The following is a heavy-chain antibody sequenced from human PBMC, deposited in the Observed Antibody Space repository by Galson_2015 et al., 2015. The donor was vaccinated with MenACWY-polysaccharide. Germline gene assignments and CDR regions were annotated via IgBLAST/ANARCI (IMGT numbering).Heavy chain of an antibody. D-gene: IGHD6-19*01. CDR3: ARAIAVAGQRRDFDL. J-gene: IGHJ2*01. Sequence: LTCTVSGGSISSYYWNWIRQPPGKGLEWVGYINYSGSTNHNPSLKSRVTMSVDTSKNQFSLNLTSVTDADTAVYYCARAIAVAGQRRDFDLWGRGTLVTVSS. CDR1: GGSISSYY. V-gene: IGHV4-59*01. CDR2: INYSGST.